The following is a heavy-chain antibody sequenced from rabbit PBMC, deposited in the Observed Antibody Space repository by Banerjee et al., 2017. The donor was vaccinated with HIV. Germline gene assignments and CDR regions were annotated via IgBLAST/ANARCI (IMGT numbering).Heavy chain of an antibody. V-gene: IGHV1S45*01. Sequence: QEQLVESGGGLVKPGASLTLTCKASGIDFSSGYDMCWVRQAPGKGLEWIACIYTGSGRTYYASWVNGRFTISKTSSTTVTLQMTSLTGADTATYFCAKYDANGWGGDLWGPGTLVTVS. CDR1: GIDFSSGYD. J-gene: IGHJ4*01. CDR2: IYTGSGRT. CDR3: AKYDANGWGGDL. D-gene: IGHD4-1*01.